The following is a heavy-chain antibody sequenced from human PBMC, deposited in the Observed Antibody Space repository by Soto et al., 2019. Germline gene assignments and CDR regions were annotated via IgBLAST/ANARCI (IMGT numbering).Heavy chain of an antibody. CDR1: GFTFSSYA. V-gene: IGHV3-23*01. CDR2: ISGTGTTT. Sequence: GGSLRLSCAASGFTFSSYAMTWVRQAPGKGLEWVATISGTGTTTYYADSVKGRFTISRDNSKNTLYLQMNSLRTEDTAVYYCVKAVYLLDFDYWGQGTMVTVSS. CDR3: VKAVYLLDFDY. J-gene: IGHJ4*02.